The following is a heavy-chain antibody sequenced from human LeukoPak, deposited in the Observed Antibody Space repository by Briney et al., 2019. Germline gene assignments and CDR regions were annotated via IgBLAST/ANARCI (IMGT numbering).Heavy chain of an antibody. Sequence: SVKVSCKASGGTSSSYAISWVRQAPGQGLEWMGGIIPIFGTANYAQKFQGRVTITADKSTSTAYMELSSLRSEDTAVYYCARDRYAGTTHFDAFDIWGQGTMVTVSS. J-gene: IGHJ3*02. CDR3: ARDRYAGTTHFDAFDI. CDR1: GGTSSSYA. V-gene: IGHV1-69*06. D-gene: IGHD1-1*01. CDR2: IIPIFGTA.